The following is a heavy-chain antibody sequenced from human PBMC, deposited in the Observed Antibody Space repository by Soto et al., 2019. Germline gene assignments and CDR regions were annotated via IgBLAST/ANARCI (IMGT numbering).Heavy chain of an antibody. CDR1: GYTFTGCY. J-gene: IGHJ3*02. D-gene: IGHD2-15*01. CDR3: ARGYCSGGSCYSDDAFDI. Sequence: ASVKVSCKASGYTFTGCYMHWVRQAPGQGLEWMGWINPNSGSTNYAQKFQGWVTMTRDTSISTAYMELSRLRSDDTAVYYCARGYCSGGSCYSDDAFDIWGQGTMVTVSS. CDR2: INPNSGST. V-gene: IGHV1-2*04.